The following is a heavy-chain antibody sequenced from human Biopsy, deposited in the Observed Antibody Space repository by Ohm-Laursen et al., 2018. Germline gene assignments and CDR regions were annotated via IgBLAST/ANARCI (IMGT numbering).Heavy chain of an antibody. CDR2: ISNSGNT. V-gene: IGHV4-59*12. CDR3: ASRSLFFRYFAS. Sequence: TLSLTCAVSGGSISSDYWSWIRQAPGKGLEWIGFISNSGNTNYNPSLKSRVTISADTSKNQFSLKLGSVTAADTAVYYCASRSLFFRYFASWGQGTPVTVSS. D-gene: IGHD3-9*01. J-gene: IGHJ4*02. CDR1: GGSISSDY.